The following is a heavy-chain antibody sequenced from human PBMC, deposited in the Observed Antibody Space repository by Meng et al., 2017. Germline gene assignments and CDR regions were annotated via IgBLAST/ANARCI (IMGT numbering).Heavy chain of an antibody. CDR2: TYYRSKWYN. J-gene: IGHJ4*01. Sequence: LRLSCAISGDSVSSNSAAWSWIRQSPSRGLEWLGRTYYRSKWYNDYAVSVKSRITINPDTSKNQFSLQLNSVTPEDTAVYYCARETTVTASDFDYWGQGNLVNVSS. CDR1: GDSVSSNSAA. D-gene: IGHD4-11*01. V-gene: IGHV6-1*01. CDR3: ARETTVTASDFDY.